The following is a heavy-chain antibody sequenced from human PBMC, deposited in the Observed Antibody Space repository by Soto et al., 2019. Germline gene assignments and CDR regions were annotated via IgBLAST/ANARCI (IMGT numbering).Heavy chain of an antibody. CDR1: GYTLTELS. Sequence: GASVKVSCKVSGYTLTELSMHWVRQAPGKGLEWMGGFDPEDGETIYAQKFQGRVTMTEDTSTDTAYMELSSLRSEDTAVYYCATHDFWSGYLYYFDYWGQGTLVTVSS. J-gene: IGHJ4*02. D-gene: IGHD3-3*01. CDR2: FDPEDGET. V-gene: IGHV1-24*01. CDR3: ATHDFWSGYLYYFDY.